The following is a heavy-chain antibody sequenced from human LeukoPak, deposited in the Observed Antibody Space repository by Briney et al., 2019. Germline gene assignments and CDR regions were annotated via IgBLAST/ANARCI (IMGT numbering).Heavy chain of an antibody. Sequence: PGGSLRLSCAASGFTFSDYYMSWIRQAPGKGLEWVAYISSSGSTRYYADSVKGRFTISRDNAKNSLYLQVNSLRAEDTAVYYCARGAWGGGSFLYYFDYRGPGTLVTVSS. D-gene: IGHD2-15*01. J-gene: IGHJ4*01. CDR1: GFTFSDYY. CDR3: ARGAWGGGSFLYYFDY. V-gene: IGHV3-11*01. CDR2: ISSSGSTR.